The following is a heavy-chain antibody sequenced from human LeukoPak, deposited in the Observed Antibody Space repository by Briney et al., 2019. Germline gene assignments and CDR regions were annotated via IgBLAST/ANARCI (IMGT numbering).Heavy chain of an antibody. Sequence: GGSLRLSCAASGFTFSSYWMSWVRQAPGKGLEWVANIKQDGSEKYYVDSVKGRFTISRDNAKNSLYLQMNSLRAEDTAVYYCARGSGNYDSSGYYYGYWGQGTLVTVSS. J-gene: IGHJ4*02. CDR2: IKQDGSEK. D-gene: IGHD3-22*01. V-gene: IGHV3-7*01. CDR1: GFTFSSYW. CDR3: ARGSGNYDSSGYYYGY.